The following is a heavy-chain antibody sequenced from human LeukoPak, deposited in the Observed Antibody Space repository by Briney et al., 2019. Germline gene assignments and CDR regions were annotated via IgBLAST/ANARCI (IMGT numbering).Heavy chain of an antibody. Sequence: GGSLRLSCAASGFTFSSYGMGWVRQAPGKGLEWVSAISGSGGSTYYADSVKGRFTISRDNSKNTLYLQMNSLRAEDTAVYYCAKGTDRYNWNEFDYWGQGTLVTVSS. CDR1: GFTFSSYG. CDR2: ISGSGGST. CDR3: AKGTDRYNWNEFDY. V-gene: IGHV3-23*01. D-gene: IGHD1-20*01. J-gene: IGHJ4*02.